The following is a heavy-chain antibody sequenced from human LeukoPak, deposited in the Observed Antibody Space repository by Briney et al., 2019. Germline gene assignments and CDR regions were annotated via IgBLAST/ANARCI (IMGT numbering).Heavy chain of an antibody. CDR1: GYTFTSYG. J-gene: IGHJ3*02. V-gene: IGHV1-18*01. D-gene: IGHD3-22*01. Sequence: ASVKVSCKASGYTFTSYGISWVRQAPGQGLEWMGWISAYNGNTNYAQKLQGRVTMTRDMSTSTVYMELSSLRSEDTAVYYCARCLIVSGSAFDIWGQGTMVTVSS. CDR2: ISAYNGNT. CDR3: ARCLIVSGSAFDI.